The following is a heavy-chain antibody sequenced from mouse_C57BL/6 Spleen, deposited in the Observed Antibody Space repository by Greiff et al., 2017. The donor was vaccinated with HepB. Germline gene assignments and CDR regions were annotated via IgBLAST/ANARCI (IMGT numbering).Heavy chain of an antibody. CDR3: AREGGAYSNYPAWFAY. CDR1: GYTFTSSW. J-gene: IGHJ3*01. V-gene: IGHV1-59*01. CDR2: IDPSDSYT. Sequence: VKLQESGAELVRPGTSVKLSCKASGYTFTSSWMHWVKQRPGQGLEWIGVIDPSDSYTNYNQKFKGKATLTVDTSSSTAYMQLSSLTSEDSAVYYCAREGGAYSNYPAWFAYWGQGTLVTVSA. D-gene: IGHD2-5*01.